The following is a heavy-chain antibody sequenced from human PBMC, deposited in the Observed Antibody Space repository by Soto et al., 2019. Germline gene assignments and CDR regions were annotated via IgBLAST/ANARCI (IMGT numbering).Heavy chain of an antibody. V-gene: IGHV3-30*18. CDR1: GFTFNNYG. CDR3: VKDYYDTLAGYYGPDY. D-gene: IGHD3-9*01. Sequence: QVQLVESGGGVVQAGRSLRLSCVASGFTFNNYGIHWVRQAPGKGLEWVTVISYDGNTKYYADSVKGRFTISRDNSKNTLYLQLNSLRPEDRAVYYYVKDYYDTLAGYYGPDYWGQGTLVTVSS. J-gene: IGHJ4*02. CDR2: ISYDGNTK.